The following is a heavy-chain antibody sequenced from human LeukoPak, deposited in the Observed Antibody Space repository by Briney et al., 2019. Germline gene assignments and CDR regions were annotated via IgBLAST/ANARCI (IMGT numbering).Heavy chain of an antibody. D-gene: IGHD3-22*01. CDR1: GFTFSSYS. V-gene: IGHV3-48*01. CDR2: ISSSSSTI. Sequence: PGGSLRLSCAASGFTFSSYSMNWVRQAPGKGLEWVSYISSSSSTIYYADSVKGRFTISRDNAKNSLYLQMNSLRAEDTAVYYCARVGMYYYDTSAYFPFDYWGQGTLVTVSS. CDR3: ARVGMYYYDTSAYFPFDY. J-gene: IGHJ4*02.